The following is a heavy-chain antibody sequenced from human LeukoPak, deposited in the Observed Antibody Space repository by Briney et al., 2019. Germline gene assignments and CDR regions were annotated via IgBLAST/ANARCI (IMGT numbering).Heavy chain of an antibody. CDR1: GFTFSIYS. J-gene: IGHJ3*02. V-gene: IGHV3-48*01. CDR2: ISSSSSTI. Sequence: GGSLRLSCAASGFTFSIYSMNWVRQAPGKGLEWVSYISSSSSTIYYADSVKGRFTISRDNAKNSLYLQMNSLRAEDTAVYYCARDKTTVVTPDGAFDIWGQGTMVTVSS. CDR3: ARDKTTVVTPDGAFDI. D-gene: IGHD4-17*01.